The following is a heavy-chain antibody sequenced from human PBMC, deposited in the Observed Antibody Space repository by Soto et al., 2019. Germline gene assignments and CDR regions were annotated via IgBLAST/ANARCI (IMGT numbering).Heavy chain of an antibody. D-gene: IGHD6-19*01. V-gene: IGHV4-39*01. CDR3: ARLDSSGWYGFDY. CDR1: GGSISSSSYY. J-gene: IGHJ4*02. Sequence: QLQLQESGPGLVKPSETLSLTCTVSGGSISSSSYYWGWIRQPPGKGLEWIGSIYYSGSTYYNPSLKSRVTISVDTSKNQFSLKLSSVTAADTAVYYCARLDSSGWYGFDYWGQGTLVTVSS. CDR2: IYYSGST.